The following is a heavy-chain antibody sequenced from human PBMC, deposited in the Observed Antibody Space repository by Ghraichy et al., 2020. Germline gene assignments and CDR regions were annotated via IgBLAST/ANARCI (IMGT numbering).Heavy chain of an antibody. D-gene: IGHD2-2*01. CDR3: ARDDDVVIPAARKEYFYYYMDV. J-gene: IGHJ6*03. CDR1: GFTFSDYY. Sequence: GGSLRLSCAASGFTFSDYYMSWIRQAPGKGLEWVSDISNSGSTIYYADSVKGRFTISRDNAKNSLYLQMNSLRAEDTAVYYCARDDDVVIPAARKEYFYYYMDVWGKGTTVTVSS. V-gene: IGHV3-11*01. CDR2: ISNSGSTI.